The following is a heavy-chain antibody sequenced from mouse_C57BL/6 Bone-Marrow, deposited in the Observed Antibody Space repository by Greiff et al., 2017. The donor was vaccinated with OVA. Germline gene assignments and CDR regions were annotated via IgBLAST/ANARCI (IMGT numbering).Heavy chain of an antibody. CDR3: ARSWGYYPYYFDC. CDR2: IHPNSGST. J-gene: IGHJ2*01. CDR1: GYTFTSYW. Sequence: QVQLQQSGAELVKPGASVKLSCKASGYTFTSYWMHWVKQRPGQGLEWIGMIHPNSGSTNYNEKFKSKATLTVDKSSSTAYMQLSSLTSEDSAVYYCARSWGYYPYYFDCWGQGTTLTVSS. V-gene: IGHV1-64*01. D-gene: IGHD2-3*01.